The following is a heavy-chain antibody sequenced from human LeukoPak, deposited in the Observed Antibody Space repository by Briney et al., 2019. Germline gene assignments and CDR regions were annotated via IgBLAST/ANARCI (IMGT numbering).Heavy chain of an antibody. CDR3: ASESTGLII. J-gene: IGHJ4*02. CDR1: GYTFTGYY. V-gene: IGHV1-2*02. D-gene: IGHD1-1*01. CDR2: INPNSGGT. Sequence: ASVTAHCKASGYTFTGYYIHWVRQAPGQGLEWMGWINPNSGGTNYAQKFQGRVTMTRDTSITTAHMELSRLRSDDTAVYYCASESTGLIIWGQGTLLTVSS.